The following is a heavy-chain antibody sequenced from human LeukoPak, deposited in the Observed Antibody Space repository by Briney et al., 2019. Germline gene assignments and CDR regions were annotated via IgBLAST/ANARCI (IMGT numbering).Heavy chain of an antibody. D-gene: IGHD6-19*01. CDR3: ARDWLKPSHFDY. V-gene: IGHV1-69*04. J-gene: IGHJ4*02. CDR2: IIPILGIA. CDR1: GGTFSSYT. Sequence: SVNVSCKASGGTFSSYTISWVRQAPGQGLEWMGRIIPILGIANYAQKFQGRVTITADKSTSTAYMELSSLRSEDTAVYYCARDWLKPSHFDYWGQGTLVTVSS.